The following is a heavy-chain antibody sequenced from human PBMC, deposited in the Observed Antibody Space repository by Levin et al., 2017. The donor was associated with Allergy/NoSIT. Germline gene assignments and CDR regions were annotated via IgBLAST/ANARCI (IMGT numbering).Heavy chain of an antibody. CDR3: GRGNRGIDY. J-gene: IGHJ4*02. CDR2: IYHTGAT. Sequence: PSETLSLTCTVSGGSLSSGDYYWSWIRQPPGKGLEWIGYIYHTGATYYNPSLKTRLTMSVDTSKNQFSLNLNSVTVADTAVYYCGRGNRGIDYWGQGTLVTVSS. V-gene: IGHV4-30-4*01. CDR1: GGSLSSGDYY.